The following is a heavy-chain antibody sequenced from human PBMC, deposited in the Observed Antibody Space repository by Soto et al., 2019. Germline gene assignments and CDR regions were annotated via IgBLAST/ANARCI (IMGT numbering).Heavy chain of an antibody. CDR1: GYSFTTYW. J-gene: IGHJ6*02. CDR3: SRTVSVPGSGLGFYFGMDV. CDR2: IDRRDSNI. D-gene: IGHD3-10*01. V-gene: IGHV5-10-1*03. Sequence: EVQLVQSGAKVKKPGETMRISCKGSGYSFTTYWISWVRQMPGKGLEWIGMIDRRDSNINNNPSFQSDVTMSAEKSTKSAYLQWSSLKASDTAIYYCSRTVSVPGSGLGFYFGMDVWGQGTTVTVSS.